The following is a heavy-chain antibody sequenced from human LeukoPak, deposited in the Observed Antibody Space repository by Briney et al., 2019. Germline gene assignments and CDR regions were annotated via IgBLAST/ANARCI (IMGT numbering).Heavy chain of an antibody. CDR3: ARDGGSGILD. CDR1: GFTFSDYN. V-gene: IGHV3-48*03. CDR2: ISSNGSPI. D-gene: IGHD3-10*01. J-gene: IGHJ4*02. Sequence: GGPLRLSRAASGFTFSDYNMHWVRQAPGKGLEWVSYISSNGSPIFYADSVKGRFTISRDNAKNSLSLLMNSLRAEDTAVYYCARDGGSGILDWGQGTLVSVSP.